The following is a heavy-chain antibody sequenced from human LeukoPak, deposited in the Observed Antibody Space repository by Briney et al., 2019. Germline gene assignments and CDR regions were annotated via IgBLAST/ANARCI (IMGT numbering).Heavy chain of an antibody. V-gene: IGHV4-59*01. CDR2: IYYSGST. J-gene: IGHJ6*03. CDR1: GGSISSYY. Sequence: SETLSLTCTVSGGSISSYYWSWIRQPPGKGLEWLGYIYYSGSTNYNPSLKSRVTISVDTSKNQFSLKLSSVTAADTAVYYCARGSDRGYSYVYYYYYYMDVWGKGTTVTVSS. CDR3: ARGSDRGYSYVYYYYYYMDV. D-gene: IGHD5-18*01.